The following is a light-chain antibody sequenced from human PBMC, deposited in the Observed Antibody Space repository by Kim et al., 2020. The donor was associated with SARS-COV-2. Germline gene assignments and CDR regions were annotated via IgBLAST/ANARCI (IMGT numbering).Light chain of an antibody. CDR1: QSVSSN. CDR3: NQYNNWPPT. J-gene: IGKJ1*01. CDR2: GAS. Sequence: VSPGERATLSCRASQSVSSNLAWYQQKPGQAPRLLIYGASTRATGIPARFSGSGSGTEFTLTISSLQSEDFAVYYCNQYNNWPPTFGQGTKVEIK. V-gene: IGKV3-15*01.